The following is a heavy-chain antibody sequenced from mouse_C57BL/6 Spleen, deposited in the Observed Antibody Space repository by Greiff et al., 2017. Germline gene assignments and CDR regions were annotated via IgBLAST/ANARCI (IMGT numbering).Heavy chain of an antibody. J-gene: IGHJ2*01. D-gene: IGHD1-1*01. Sequence: VQLQQPGAELVKPGASVKLSCKASGYTFTSYWMHWVKQRPGQGLEWIGMIHPNSGSTNYNEKFKSKATLTVDKSSSTAYMQLSILTSEDSAVYYCARSFTTVVDFDYWGQGTTLTVSS. V-gene: IGHV1-64*01. CDR1: GYTFTSYW. CDR3: ARSFTTVVDFDY. CDR2: IHPNSGST.